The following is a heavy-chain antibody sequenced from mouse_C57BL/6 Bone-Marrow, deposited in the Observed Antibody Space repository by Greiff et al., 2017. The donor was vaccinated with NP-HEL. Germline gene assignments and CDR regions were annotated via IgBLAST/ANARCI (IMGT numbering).Heavy chain of an antibody. J-gene: IGHJ2*01. CDR1: GYTFTDYY. D-gene: IGHD1-1*01. Sequence: EVQLQQSGPELVKPGASVKISCKASGYTFTDYYMNWVKQSHGKSLEWIGDINPNNGGTSYNQKFKGKATLTVDKSSSTAYMELRSLTSEDSAVYYCARMTVPVDYWGQGTTLTVSS. V-gene: IGHV1-26*01. CDR3: ARMTVPVDY. CDR2: INPNNGGT.